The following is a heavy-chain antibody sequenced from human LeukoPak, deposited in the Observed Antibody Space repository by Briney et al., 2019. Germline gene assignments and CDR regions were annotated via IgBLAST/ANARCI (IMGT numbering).Heavy chain of an antibody. J-gene: IGHJ2*01. CDR1: GGSISRYY. Sequence: SETLSLPCTVSGGSISRYYWSWIGQPPGKGLEWIGYLYYGGSTNYNPSLKSRVTISVDTSKNQFSLKLSSVTAADTAVYYCARHYGGILEYFDLWGRGTLVTVSS. CDR3: ARHYGGILEYFDL. CDR2: LYYGGST. V-gene: IGHV4-59*01. D-gene: IGHD4-23*01.